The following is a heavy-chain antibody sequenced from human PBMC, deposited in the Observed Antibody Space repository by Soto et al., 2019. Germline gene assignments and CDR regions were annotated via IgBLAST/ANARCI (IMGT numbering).Heavy chain of an antibody. D-gene: IGHD1-26*01. V-gene: IGHV3-23*01. CDR3: ASGRGRYFYYGMDV. CDR2: ISGSGDST. Sequence: GGSLRLSCAASGFTFSSYAMTWVRQAPGKGLEWVSAISGSGDSTYYTDPVKGWFSISRDNSKNTLYLQMNSLRAEDTAVYYCASGRGRYFYYGMDVWGQGNTVTVSS. J-gene: IGHJ6*02. CDR1: GFTFSSYA.